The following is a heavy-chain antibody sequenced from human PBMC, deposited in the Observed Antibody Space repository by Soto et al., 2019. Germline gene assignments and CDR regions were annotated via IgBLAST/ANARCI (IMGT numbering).Heavy chain of an antibody. J-gene: IGHJ4*02. D-gene: IGHD3-3*01. CDR2: FDPEDGET. Sequence: ASVKVSCKVSGYTLTELSMHWVRQAPGKGLEWMGGFDPEDGETIYAQKFQGRVTMTEDTSTDTAYMELSSLRSEDTAVYYCATRSALRFLEWWNFDYWGQGTLVTVSS. V-gene: IGHV1-24*01. CDR1: GYTLTELS. CDR3: ATRSALRFLEWWNFDY.